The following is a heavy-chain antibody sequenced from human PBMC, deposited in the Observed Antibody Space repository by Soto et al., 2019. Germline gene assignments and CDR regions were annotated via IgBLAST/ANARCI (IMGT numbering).Heavy chain of an antibody. CDR3: AKGPYQLPSSYFDY. CDR1: GFTFSSYA. V-gene: IGHV3-23*01. CDR2: ISGSGGST. D-gene: IGHD2-2*01. Sequence: PGGSLRLSCAASGFTFSSYAMSWVRQAPGKGLEWVSAISGSGGSTYYADSVKGRFTISRGNSKNTLYLQMNSLRAEDTAVYYCAKGPYQLPSSYFDYWGQGTLVTVSS. J-gene: IGHJ4*02.